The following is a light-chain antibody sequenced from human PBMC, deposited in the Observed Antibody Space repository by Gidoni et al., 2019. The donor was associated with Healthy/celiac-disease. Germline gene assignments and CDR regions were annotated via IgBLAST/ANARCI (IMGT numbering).Light chain of an antibody. CDR3: QSYDSSLSAPVV. V-gene: IGLV1-40*01. J-gene: IGLJ2*01. Sequence: QSVLTQPPSVSGAPGQRGTISCTGSSSNLGAGYDVHWYQPLPGTAPKLLIYGNSNRPSGVPDRFSGSKSGTSASLAITGLQAEDEADYYCQSYDSSLSAPVVFGGGTKLTVL. CDR2: GNS. CDR1: SSNLGAGYD.